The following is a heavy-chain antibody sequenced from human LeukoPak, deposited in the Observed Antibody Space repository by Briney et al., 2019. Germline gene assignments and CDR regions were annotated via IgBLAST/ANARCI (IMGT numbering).Heavy chain of an antibody. J-gene: IGHJ4*02. V-gene: IGHV3-23*01. D-gene: IGHD2-2*01. CDR2: VSGSDGST. CDR1: GFTFSSYA. Sequence: PGGSLRLSCAASGFTFSSYAMSWVRQAPGKGLAWVSAVSGSDGSTYYADSVKGRLTISRDNSKNTLYLQMNSLRAEDTAVYYCAKDLTNIVVVPAAVDYWGQGTLVTVSS. CDR3: AKDLTNIVVVPAAVDY.